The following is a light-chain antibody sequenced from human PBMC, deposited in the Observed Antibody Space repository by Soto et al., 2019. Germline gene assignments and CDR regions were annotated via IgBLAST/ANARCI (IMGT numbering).Light chain of an antibody. CDR3: ISYTSISTRV. CDR2: AVS. Sequence: QPVLTQPASVSGSPGQSITISCTGTNSDVGDYNYVSWYQQHPGKAPKLIIYAVSDRPSGVSNRFSGSKSGNTASLTISGLQAEDEADYYCISYTSISTRVFGGGTQLTVL. J-gene: IGLJ3*02. V-gene: IGLV2-14*01. CDR1: NSDVGDYNY.